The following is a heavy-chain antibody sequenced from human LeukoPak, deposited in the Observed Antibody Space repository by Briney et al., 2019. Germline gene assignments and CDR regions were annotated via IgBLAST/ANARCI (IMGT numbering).Heavy chain of an antibody. CDR3: ARGLAISSSGWYDTFDY. CDR2: ISTNGDRT. V-gene: IGHV3-64*02. Sequence: GGSLRLSCAASGFTFSNSAMYWVRQAPGKGLEFVSVISTNGDRTYYADSVKGRFTISRDNSKNTLYLQMGSLRADDMAVYYCARGLAISSSGWYDTFDYWDQGGLVTVSS. CDR1: GFTFSNSA. D-gene: IGHD6-19*01. J-gene: IGHJ4*02.